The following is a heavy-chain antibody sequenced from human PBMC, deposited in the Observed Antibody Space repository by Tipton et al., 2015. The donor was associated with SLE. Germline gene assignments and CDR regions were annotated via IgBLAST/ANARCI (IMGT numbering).Heavy chain of an antibody. Sequence: TLSLTCTVSGGSISSSRYYWGWIRQPPGKGLEWIGSNYHSGTAYYNPSLKSRVTISVDTSKNQFSLKLRSVTAADTAVYYCARGAAYSSDWFFDNWGQGTLVTVSS. CDR1: GGSISSSRYY. D-gene: IGHD6-19*01. CDR2: NYHSGTA. J-gene: IGHJ4*02. CDR3: ARGAAYSSDWFFDN. V-gene: IGHV4-39*07.